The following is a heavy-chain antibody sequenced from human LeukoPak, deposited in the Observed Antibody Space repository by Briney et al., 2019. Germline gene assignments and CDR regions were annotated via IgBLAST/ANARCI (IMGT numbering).Heavy chain of an antibody. J-gene: IGHJ2*01. CDR3: ARSTYCSSTSCFEGWYFDL. CDR2: IYTSGST. V-gene: IGHV4-4*07. D-gene: IGHD2-2*01. CDR1: GGSISSYY. Sequence: SETLSLTCTVSGGSISSYYWSWIRQPAGKGLEWIGRIYTSGSTNYNPSLKSRVTISVDKSKNQFSLKLSSVTAADTAVYYCARSTYCSSTSCFEGWYFDLWGRGTPVTVSS.